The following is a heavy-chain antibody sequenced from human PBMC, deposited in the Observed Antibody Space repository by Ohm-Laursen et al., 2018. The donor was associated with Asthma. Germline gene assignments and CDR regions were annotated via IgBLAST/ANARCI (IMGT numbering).Heavy chain of an antibody. D-gene: IGHD2-15*01. CDR3: ARTGLGYCSGGSCYKYYYYGMDV. J-gene: IGHJ6*02. V-gene: IGHV1-2*06. CDR1: GNTFTGYY. Sequence: VATVKISCKASGNTFTGYYMHWVRQAPGQGLEWMGRINPNSGGTNYAQKFQGRVTMTRDTSISTAYMELSRLRSDDTAVYYCARTGLGYCSGGSCYKYYYYGMDVWGQGTTVTVSS. CDR2: INPNSGGT.